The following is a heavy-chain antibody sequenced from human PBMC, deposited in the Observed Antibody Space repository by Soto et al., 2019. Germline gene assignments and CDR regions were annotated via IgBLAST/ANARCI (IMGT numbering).Heavy chain of an antibody. V-gene: IGHV1-69*12. CDR3: AREGLVLVPTTVNSDYYYYAMDV. D-gene: IGHD4-17*01. Sequence: QVQLVQSGAEVKKPGSSVKVSCTASGDTFSTYTITWMRQAPGQGLEWMGVIIHRSATSKYEQQFQGRVTSTADEFTSTVYMELSNLIPEETAVYYCAREGLVLVPTTVNSDYYYYAMDVWGQGTTVTVSS. CDR2: IIHRSATS. J-gene: IGHJ6*02. CDR1: GDTFSTYT.